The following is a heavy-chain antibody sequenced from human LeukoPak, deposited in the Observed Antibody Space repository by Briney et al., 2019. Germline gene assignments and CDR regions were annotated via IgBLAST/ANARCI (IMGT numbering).Heavy chain of an antibody. CDR2: INHSGNT. CDR1: GGSFSGYY. J-gene: IGHJ3*02. V-gene: IGHV4-34*01. D-gene: IGHD1-26*01. CDR3: ATRNSGSYSI. Sequence: SETLSLTCAVYGGSFSGYYWSWIRQPPGKGLEWIGEINHSGNTNYNPSLKSRVTISVDTYQNQFSLKLSSVTAADTAVYYCATRNSGSYSIWGQGTMVTVSS.